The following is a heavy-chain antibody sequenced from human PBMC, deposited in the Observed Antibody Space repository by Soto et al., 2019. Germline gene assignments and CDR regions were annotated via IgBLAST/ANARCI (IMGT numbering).Heavy chain of an antibody. CDR1: GFTFSSYG. CDR2: ISYDGSNK. J-gene: IGHJ4*02. CDR3: AKDSYCSSTSCYGFYYFDY. Sequence: QVQLVESGGGVVQPGRSLRLSCAASGFTFSSYGMHWVRQAPGKGLEWVAVISYDGSNKYYADSVKGRFTISRDNSKNTLYLQMNSLRAEDTAVYYCAKDSYCSSTSCYGFYYFDYWGQGTLVTVSS. D-gene: IGHD2-2*01. V-gene: IGHV3-30*18.